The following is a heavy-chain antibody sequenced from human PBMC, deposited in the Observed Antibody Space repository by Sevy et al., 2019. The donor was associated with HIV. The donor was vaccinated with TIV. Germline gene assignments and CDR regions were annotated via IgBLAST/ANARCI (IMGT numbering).Heavy chain of an antibody. J-gene: IGHJ6*02. CDR2: ISGGGVNT. D-gene: IGHD3-22*01. Sequence: GGSLRLSCAASGFTFSTYAMYWVRQAPGKGLEYVSAISGGGVNTSYGTSVKCRFTVSRDNAKNTLYLQMGSRIAEDMAVYFCSRKYHDTSGYPRYSMDVWGQGTTVTVSS. CDR1: GFTFSTYA. CDR3: SRKYHDTSGYPRYSMDV. V-gene: IGHV3-64*01.